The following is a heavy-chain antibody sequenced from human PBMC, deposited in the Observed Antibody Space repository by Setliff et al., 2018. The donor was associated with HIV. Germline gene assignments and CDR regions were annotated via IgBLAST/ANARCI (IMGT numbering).Heavy chain of an antibody. Sequence: ASVKVSCKASGYIFTDYYLHWVRQAPGQGLEWMGVINPYGGAADFAQRFRDRLAMTTDTSTSTVSLELSSLRSEDTAVYYCARALHYSNYVYFDYWGQGTLVTVSS. CDR3: ARALHYSNYVYFDY. D-gene: IGHD4-4*01. J-gene: IGHJ4*02. CDR1: GYIFTDYY. CDR2: INPYGGAA. V-gene: IGHV1-46*01.